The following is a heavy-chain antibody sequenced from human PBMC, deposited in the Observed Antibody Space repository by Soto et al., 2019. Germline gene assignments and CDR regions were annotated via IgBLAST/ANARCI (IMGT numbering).Heavy chain of an antibody. V-gene: IGHV3-72*01. D-gene: IGHD3-16*01. CDR2: IRKRDNSYTT. CDR1: GFTFSDHY. CDR3: ATIASTWGYFDY. Sequence: EVQLVESGGGLVQPGGSLRLSCAASGFTFSDHYMDWVRQAPGKGLEWVGRIRKRDNSYTTEYAASVKGRFTISRDDSKNSLYLQMNSLKTDDTAVYYCATIASTWGYFDYWGQGTLVTVSS. J-gene: IGHJ4*02.